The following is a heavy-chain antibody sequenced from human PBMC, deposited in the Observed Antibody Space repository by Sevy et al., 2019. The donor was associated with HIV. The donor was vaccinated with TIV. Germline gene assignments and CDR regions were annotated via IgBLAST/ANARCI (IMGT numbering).Heavy chain of an antibody. Sequence: GGSLRLSCAASGFNFRDFYMTWIRQAPGKGLEWVAYISSSGGAKYYADSVAGRFTISRDNAKNSMYLQMNSLRADDAAIYSCARDSSGEEFGFYYYYMDVWGKGTAVTVSS. V-gene: IGHV3-11*04. CDR2: ISSSGGAK. D-gene: IGHD3-3*01. CDR1: GFNFRDFY. CDR3: ARDSSGEEFGFYYYYMDV. J-gene: IGHJ6*03.